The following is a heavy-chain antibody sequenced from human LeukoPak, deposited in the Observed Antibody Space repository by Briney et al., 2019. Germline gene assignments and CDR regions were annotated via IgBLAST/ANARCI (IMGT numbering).Heavy chain of an antibody. CDR2: IKHDGSEE. CDR3: GYTNNFYP. V-gene: IGHV3-7*01. D-gene: IGHD3-16*02. CDR1: GLSISGQW. Sequence: GGSLRLSCVASGLSISGQWMNWVRQAPGQGLEWVANIKHDGSEEYYVDSVKGRFTISRDDGRNSVSLQMNSVRAEDTAVYYCGYTNNFYPWGRGTLVVVSS. J-gene: IGHJ5*02.